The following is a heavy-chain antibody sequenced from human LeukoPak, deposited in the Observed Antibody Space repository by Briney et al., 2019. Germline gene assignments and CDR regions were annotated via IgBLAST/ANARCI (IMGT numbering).Heavy chain of an antibody. Sequence: PGGSLRLSCAASGFTFNSYAMSWVRQAPWERLQWVSGISDSGGNTYYADSVRGRFTISRDNSKNTLYLQMNSLTAAATAVYYCARDSFGSSGWSEYYYYYGMDVWGQGTTVTVSS. CDR2: ISDSGGNT. CDR1: GFTFNSYA. D-gene: IGHD6-19*01. CDR3: ARDSFGSSGWSEYYYYYGMDV. V-gene: IGHV3-23*01. J-gene: IGHJ6*02.